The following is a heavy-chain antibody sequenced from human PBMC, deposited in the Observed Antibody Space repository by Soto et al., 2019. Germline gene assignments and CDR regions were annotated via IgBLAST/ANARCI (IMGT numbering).Heavy chain of an antibody. CDR3: ARVYSSDYYYFLIDY. Sequence: GASVKVSCQASGYTFTSSDINWVRQAPGQGLEWMGWMNPKSGNTGYAQKFQGRVTLTMNTTMSTAYMELSSLRSEDTAVYYCARVYSSDYYYFLIDYWGQGTLVTVSS. CDR1: GYTFTSSD. CDR2: MNPKSGNT. V-gene: IGHV1-8*01. J-gene: IGHJ4*02. D-gene: IGHD3-22*01.